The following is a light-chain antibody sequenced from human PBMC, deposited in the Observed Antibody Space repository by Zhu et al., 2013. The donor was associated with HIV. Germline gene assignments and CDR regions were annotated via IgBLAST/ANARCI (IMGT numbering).Light chain of an antibody. CDR2: AAS. CDR1: QSISTY. J-gene: IGKJ3*01. Sequence: IQMTQSPSSLSASVGDRVTITCRASQSISTYLNWFQQKPGKAPNLLIYAASTLHSGVPSRFSGSGSGTDFTLTINSLQPEDFASYYCQQSYGTPLTFGPGTKVDFK. CDR3: QQSYGTPLT. V-gene: IGKV1-39*01.